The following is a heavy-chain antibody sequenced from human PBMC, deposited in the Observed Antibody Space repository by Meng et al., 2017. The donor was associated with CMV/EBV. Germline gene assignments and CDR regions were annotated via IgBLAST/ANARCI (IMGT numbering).Heavy chain of an antibody. J-gene: IGHJ4*02. CDR2: IYSEGTT. V-gene: IGHV3-53*01. CDR1: GFTVSNNY. D-gene: IGHD1-7*01. Sequence: QLVESGGGLIKPGGSLRLSCAASGFTVSNNYMRWFRQAPGKGLEWVSLIYSEGTTDYADSVKGRFTISRDNSKNTLYLQMNSLRAEDTAVYYCARDGNYHGVWGQGTLVTVSS. CDR3: ARDGNYHGV.